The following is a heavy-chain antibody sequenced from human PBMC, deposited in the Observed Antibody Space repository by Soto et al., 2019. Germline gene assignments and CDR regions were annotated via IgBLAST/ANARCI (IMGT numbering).Heavy chain of an antibody. CDR2: IYYSGST. J-gene: IGHJ4*02. CDR3: ARHALDYDILTGYPPFDS. V-gene: IGHV4-59*08. CDR1: GGSMSGYF. Sequence: SETLSLTCTVSGGSMSGYFWSWIRQPPGKGLEWIGYIYYSGSTNYSPSLKGRVAISVDTSRREFSLRLRSVTAADTAVYFCARHALDYDILTGYPPFDSWGQGSLVTVSS. D-gene: IGHD3-9*01.